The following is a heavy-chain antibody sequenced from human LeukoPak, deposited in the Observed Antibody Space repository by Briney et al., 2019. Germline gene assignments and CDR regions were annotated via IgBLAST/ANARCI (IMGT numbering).Heavy chain of an antibody. CDR1: GYSFTSYW. CDR3: XXXXSXGYSXPFDY. CDR2: IYPGDSDT. D-gene: IGHD5-18*01. V-gene: IGHV5-51*01. J-gene: IGHJ4*02. Sequence: GESLKISCKGSGYSFTSYWIGWVRQMPGKGPEWMGIIYPGDSDTRYSPSFQGQVTISADKSISTAYLQWSSLKASDTAMYYXXXXXSXGYSXPFDYWGQGTLVTVSS.